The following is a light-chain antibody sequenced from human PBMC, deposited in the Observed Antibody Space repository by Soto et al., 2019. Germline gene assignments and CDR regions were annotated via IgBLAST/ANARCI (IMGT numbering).Light chain of an antibody. V-gene: IGKV1-9*01. CDR3: HQLNSYPIT. Sequence: DIQLTQSPSFLSASVGDRVTITCRASQGLSSDLAWYQQKPGKAPKLLIYAASTLQSGVPSRFSGSGSGTEFPLTISSLQPEDFATYYCHQLNSYPITFGQGTRLEIK. CDR2: AAS. J-gene: IGKJ5*01. CDR1: QGLSSD.